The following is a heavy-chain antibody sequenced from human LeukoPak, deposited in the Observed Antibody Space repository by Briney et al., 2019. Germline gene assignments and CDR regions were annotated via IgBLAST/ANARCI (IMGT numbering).Heavy chain of an antibody. CDR1: GGSISNYY. CDR3: ARRALMSTTVTRGGTDFYYAMDV. V-gene: IGHV4-59*08. Sequence: SETLSLTCTVSGGSISNYYWSWIRQPPGKGLEWIGYIYYSGSTNYKSSLKSRVTISVDTSKNQFSLKLSSVTAADTAVYFCARRALMSTTVTRGGTDFYYAMDVWGQGTTVTVSS. CDR2: IYYSGST. D-gene: IGHD4-11*01. J-gene: IGHJ6*02.